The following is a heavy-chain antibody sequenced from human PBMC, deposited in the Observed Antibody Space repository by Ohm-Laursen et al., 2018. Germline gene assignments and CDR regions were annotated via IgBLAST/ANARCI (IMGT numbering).Heavy chain of an antibody. J-gene: IGHJ4*02. D-gene: IGHD5-18*01. CDR2: ISGSGGST. CDR1: RFTFNSYT. Sequence: GSLRLSCTASRFTFNSYTMSWVRQAPGKGLEWVSAISGSGGSTYYEDSVKGRFTISRDNSKNTLYLQMNSLRVEDTAVYYCAKLTAMSTVFDYWGQGTLVTVSS. V-gene: IGHV3-23*01. CDR3: AKLTAMSTVFDY.